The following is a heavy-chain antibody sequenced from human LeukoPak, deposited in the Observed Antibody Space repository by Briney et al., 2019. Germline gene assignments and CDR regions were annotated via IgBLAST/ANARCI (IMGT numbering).Heavy chain of an antibody. J-gene: IGHJ4*02. D-gene: IGHD7-27*01. CDR2: IYYSGGT. V-gene: IGHV4-39*01. CDR1: GGSISSSSYY. CDR3: ASHSNWAYFDY. Sequence: SETLSLTCTVSGGSISSSSYYWGWIRQPPGKGLEWIGSIYYSGGTYYNPSLKSRVTISVDMSKTQFSLKLSSVTAADTAVYYCASHSNWAYFDYWGQGTLVTVSS.